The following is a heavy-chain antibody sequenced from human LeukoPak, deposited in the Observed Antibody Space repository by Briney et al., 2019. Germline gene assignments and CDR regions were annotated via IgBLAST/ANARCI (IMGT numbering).Heavy chain of an antibody. V-gene: IGHV4-38-2*02. Sequence: SETLSLTCCVTGYSISNGYYWGWIRQPPGKGLEWIGSIYHSGSTNCNPSLKSRVNISVDTSKNQFSLKVNSVTAADTAVYFCARDETYSSDWQSNHYYYYMDVWGKGTTVTISS. D-gene: IGHD6-19*01. J-gene: IGHJ6*03. CDR1: GYSISNGYY. CDR2: IYHSGST. CDR3: ARDETYSSDWQSNHYYYYMDV.